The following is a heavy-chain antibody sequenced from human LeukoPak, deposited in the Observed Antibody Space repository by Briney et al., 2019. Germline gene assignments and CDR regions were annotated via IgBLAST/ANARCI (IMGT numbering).Heavy chain of an antibody. CDR2: IIPILGTA. Sequence: SVKVSCKASGGTFSSYAISWVRQAPGQGLEWMGGIIPILGTANYAQKFQGRVTITADESTSTAYMELSSLRSDDTAVYYCARGWFHPRGGLLVPDVWGKGTTVTVSS. D-gene: IGHD2-8*02. J-gene: IGHJ6*04. CDR1: GGTFSSYA. CDR3: ARGWFHPRGGLLVPDV. V-gene: IGHV1-69*01.